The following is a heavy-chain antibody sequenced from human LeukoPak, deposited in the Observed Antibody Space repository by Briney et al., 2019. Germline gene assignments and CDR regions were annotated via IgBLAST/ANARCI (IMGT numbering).Heavy chain of an antibody. CDR3: AREGHYCSGGSCYRLLNFDY. CDR1: GYTFTIYG. CDR2: ISAYNGNT. J-gene: IGHJ4*02. V-gene: IGHV1-18*01. Sequence: ASVTVSFTASGYTFTIYGISWVRQAPGQGLEWMGWISAYNGNTNYAQELQGRVTMTTDTSTSTAYMELRSLRSDDTAVYYCAREGHYCSGGSCYRLLNFDYWGQGTLVTVSS. D-gene: IGHD2-15*01.